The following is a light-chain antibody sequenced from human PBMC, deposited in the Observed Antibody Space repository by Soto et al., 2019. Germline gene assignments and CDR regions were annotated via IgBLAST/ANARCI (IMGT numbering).Light chain of an antibody. CDR2: SNT. Sequence: QSVLTQPPSASGAPGQTVTISCSGSSSNIRSHTVNWYQHLPGTAPKLLIYSNTQRPLGVPVRFSGSKSGTSASLAISGLQSEDEDEYYCAAWDDRLYVFGTGTKLTVL. V-gene: IGLV1-44*01. CDR3: AAWDDRLYV. CDR1: SSNIRSHT. J-gene: IGLJ1*01.